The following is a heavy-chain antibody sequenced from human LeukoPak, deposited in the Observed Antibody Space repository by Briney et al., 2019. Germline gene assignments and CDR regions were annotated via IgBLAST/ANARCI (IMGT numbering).Heavy chain of an antibody. Sequence: SETLSLTCTVSGYSISSGYYWGWIRQPPGKGLEWIGSIYYSGSTYYNPSLKSRVTISVDTSKNQFSLKLSSVTAADTAVYYCARSDSSSWFAVMDVWGKGTTVTVSS. CDR2: IYYSGST. D-gene: IGHD6-13*01. J-gene: IGHJ6*03. V-gene: IGHV4-38-2*02. CDR3: ARSDSSSWFAVMDV. CDR1: GYSISSGYY.